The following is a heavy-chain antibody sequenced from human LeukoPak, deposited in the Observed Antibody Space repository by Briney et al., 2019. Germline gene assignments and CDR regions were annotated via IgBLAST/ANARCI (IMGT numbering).Heavy chain of an antibody. CDR2: ISYDGSNK. CDR3: AKGGGYSSGWFVDY. J-gene: IGHJ4*02. V-gene: IGHV3-30*18. Sequence: GGSLRLSCAASGFTFSSYGMHWVRQAPGKGLEWVAVISYDGSNKYYADSVKGRFTISRDNSKNTLYLQMNSLRAEDTAVYYCAKGGGYSSGWFVDYWGQGTLGTVSS. D-gene: IGHD6-19*01. CDR1: GFTFSSYG.